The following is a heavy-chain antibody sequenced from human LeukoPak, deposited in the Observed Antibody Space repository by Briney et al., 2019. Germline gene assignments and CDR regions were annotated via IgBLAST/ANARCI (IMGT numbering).Heavy chain of an antibody. CDR1: GLTFDDYG. Sequence: GGSLRLSCAASGLTFDDYGMSWVRQAPGKGLEWVSGINWNGGSTGYADSVKGRFTISRDNAKNSLYLQMNSLRAEDTALYYCARDLTPRYVWGSPDYWGQGTLVTVSS. D-gene: IGHD3-16*01. V-gene: IGHV3-20*04. CDR3: ARDLTPRYVWGSPDY. J-gene: IGHJ4*02. CDR2: INWNGGST.